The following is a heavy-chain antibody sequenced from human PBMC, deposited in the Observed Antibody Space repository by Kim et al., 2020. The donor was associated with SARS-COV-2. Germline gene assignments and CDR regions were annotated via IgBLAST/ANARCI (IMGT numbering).Heavy chain of an antibody. D-gene: IGHD6-13*01. CDR1: GFTFSSNY. Sequence: GGSLRLSCAASGFTFSSNYMSWVRQAPGKGLEWVSVIYSGGSTYYADSVKGRFTISRDNSKNTLYLQMNSLRAEDTAVYYCARAKAAPNKYYYYGMDVWGQGTTVTVSS. V-gene: IGHV3-53*01. J-gene: IGHJ6*02. CDR2: IYSGGST. CDR3: ARAKAAPNKYYYYGMDV.